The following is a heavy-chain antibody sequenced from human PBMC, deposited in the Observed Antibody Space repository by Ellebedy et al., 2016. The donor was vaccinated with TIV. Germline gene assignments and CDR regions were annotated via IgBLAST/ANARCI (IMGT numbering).Heavy chain of an antibody. CDR3: ARRSSSAGGWGDFDY. V-gene: IGHV3-21*01. CDR2: ISSSCSFI. D-gene: IGHD6-13*01. J-gene: IGHJ4*02. Sequence: GEYLKISXAGSGFTFSTYTMNWVRQAPGQGLEWVANISSSCSFIYYVDSVKGRFTISRDNAQNSLYLHMSSLRTEDTAVYYCARRSSSAGGWGDFDYWGQGILVTVSS. CDR1: GFTFSTYT.